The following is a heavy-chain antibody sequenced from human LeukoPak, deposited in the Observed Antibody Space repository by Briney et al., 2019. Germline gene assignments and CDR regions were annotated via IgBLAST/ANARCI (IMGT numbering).Heavy chain of an antibody. V-gene: IGHV3-21*01. CDR2: ISSSSSYI. CDR3: ARDSPYGTAGY. J-gene: IGHJ4*02. Sequence: NPGGSLRLSCTASGFSLTTYSMNWVRQAPGKGLEWVSSISSSSSYIYYADSVKGRFTISRDNTKNSLYLQMNSLRAEDTAVYYCARDSPYGTAGYWGQGTLVTVSS. D-gene: IGHD2-8*02. CDR1: GFSLTTYS.